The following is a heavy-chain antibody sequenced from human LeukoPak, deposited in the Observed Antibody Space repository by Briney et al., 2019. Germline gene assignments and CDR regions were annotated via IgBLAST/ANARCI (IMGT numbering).Heavy chain of an antibody. CDR3: ARVFSYPLRAPFDP. D-gene: IGHD3-3*01. V-gene: IGHV4-59*01. CDR2: IFYSSST. J-gene: IGHJ5*02. Sequence: SETLSLTCTVSGVSISSYYWSWIRQPPGKGLEWIGYIFYSSSTNYNPSLKSRLTISLDTSKNQFSLKLSSVTAADTAVYYCARVFSYPLRAPFDPWGQGTLVTVSS. CDR1: GVSISSYY.